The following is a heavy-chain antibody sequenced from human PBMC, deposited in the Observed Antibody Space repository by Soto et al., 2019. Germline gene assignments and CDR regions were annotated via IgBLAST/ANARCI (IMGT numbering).Heavy chain of an antibody. CDR1: GVPFSSDW. D-gene: IGHD2-15*01. Sequence: PGGSLRLCCAVSGVPFSSDWMHWVRQAPGKGLVWVSRINSDGSSTSYADSVKGRFTISRDNAKNTLYLQMNSLRAEDTAVYYCASTVVTGYWGQGTLVTVSS. CDR2: INSDGSST. V-gene: IGHV3-74*01. J-gene: IGHJ4*02. CDR3: ASTVVTGY.